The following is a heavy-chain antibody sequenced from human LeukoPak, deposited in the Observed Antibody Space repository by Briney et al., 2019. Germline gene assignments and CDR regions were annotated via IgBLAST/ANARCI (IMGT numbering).Heavy chain of an antibody. CDR1: GFTFSSYL. J-gene: IGHJ4*02. V-gene: IGHV3-53*01. CDR3: ARPRVGGTTLGWYYFDY. Sequence: GGSLRLSCAASGFTFSSYLMSWVRQAPGKGLEGVSGIYSGGSTYYADSVKGRFTISRDNSKNTLYLQMNSLRAEDTAVYYCARPRVGGTTLGWYYFDYWGQGTLVTVSS. CDR2: IYSGGST. D-gene: IGHD1-26*01.